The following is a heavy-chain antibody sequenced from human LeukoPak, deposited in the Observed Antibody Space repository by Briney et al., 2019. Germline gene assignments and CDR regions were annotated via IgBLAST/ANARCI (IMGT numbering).Heavy chain of an antibody. D-gene: IGHD6-19*01. CDR1: GFAFSNYW. CDR3: AKRVASGWYS. V-gene: IGHV3-23*01. Sequence: GGSLRLSCAASGFAFSNYWMSWVRQTPGKGLEWVSGISGGGGSTYYADSVKGRFTISRDNSKNTLYLQMNSLRAEDTAVYYCAKRVASGWYSWGQGTLVTVSS. CDR2: ISGGGGST. J-gene: IGHJ4*02.